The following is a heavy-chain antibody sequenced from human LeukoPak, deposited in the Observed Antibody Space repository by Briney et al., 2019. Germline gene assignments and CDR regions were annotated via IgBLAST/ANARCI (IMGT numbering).Heavy chain of an antibody. Sequence: SETLSLTCTVSGGSISSYYWSWIRQPPGKGLEWIGYIYYSGSTNYNPSLKSRVTISVDTSKNQFSLKLSSVTAADTAVYYCALLDTGLVPIAEYFQHWGQGTLVTVSS. CDR1: GGSISSYY. D-gene: IGHD5-18*01. CDR3: ALLDTGLVPIAEYFQH. J-gene: IGHJ1*01. V-gene: IGHV4-59*01. CDR2: IYYSGST.